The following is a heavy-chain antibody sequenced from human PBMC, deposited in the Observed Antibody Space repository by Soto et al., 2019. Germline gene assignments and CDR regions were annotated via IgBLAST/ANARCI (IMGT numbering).Heavy chain of an antibody. CDR1: GFAFSTFA. J-gene: IGHJ3*02. CDR2: VSNDGDRT. V-gene: IGHV3-30-3*01. D-gene: IGHD2-21*02. Sequence: QVQLVESGGGVVQPGTSLRLSCAASGFAFSTFALHWVRQAPGKGLEWVSLVSNDGDRTYYAESVKGRFTISRDASSNTLYLQMHSLRPEDTAVYYCAAHLSCTYDCTQSAFDNWGQGTLVAVS. CDR3: AAHLSCTYDCTQSAFDN.